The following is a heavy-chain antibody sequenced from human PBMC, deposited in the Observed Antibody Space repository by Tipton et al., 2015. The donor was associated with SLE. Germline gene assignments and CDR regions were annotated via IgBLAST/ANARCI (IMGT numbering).Heavy chain of an antibody. J-gene: IGHJ3*02. CDR2: IYYTGST. Sequence: TLSLTCTVSGGSISRHYWSWFRQPPGKGLGWIAYIYYTGSTGSTNYNPSLESRVTMSVDTSKNQFSLKLNSVTAADTAVYYCARRSWSDAFDIWGQGTMVTVSS. CDR1: GGSISRHY. V-gene: IGHV4-59*11. CDR3: ARRSWSDAFDI. D-gene: IGHD6-13*01.